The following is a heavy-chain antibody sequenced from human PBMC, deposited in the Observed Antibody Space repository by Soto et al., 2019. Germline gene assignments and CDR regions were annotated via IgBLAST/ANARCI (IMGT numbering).Heavy chain of an antibody. J-gene: IGHJ5*02. CDR2: IYYSGST. Sequence: SETLSLTCSVSGGSISNNNYYWGWIRQPPGKALEWIGSIYYSGSTYYNPSLKSRVTISVDTSRNQFSLKLNSVTAADTAVYYCARQGITMIVVVVTDNWFDPWGQGTLVTVSS. D-gene: IGHD3-22*01. CDR1: GGSISNNNYY. V-gene: IGHV4-39*01. CDR3: ARQGITMIVVVVTDNWFDP.